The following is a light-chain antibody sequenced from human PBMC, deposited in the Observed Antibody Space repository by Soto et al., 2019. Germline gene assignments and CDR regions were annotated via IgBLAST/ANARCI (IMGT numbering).Light chain of an antibody. CDR1: QSISTW. Sequence: DIQMTQSPSTLSASVGDSVTITCRASQSISTWLAWYQQKPGKAPNLLIYKASSLGSGVPSRFSGSGSGTEFTLTISSLQPDDFATYYCQQYDTYCTFGQGTKLEIK. J-gene: IGKJ2*02. CDR3: QQYDTYCT. CDR2: KAS. V-gene: IGKV1-5*03.